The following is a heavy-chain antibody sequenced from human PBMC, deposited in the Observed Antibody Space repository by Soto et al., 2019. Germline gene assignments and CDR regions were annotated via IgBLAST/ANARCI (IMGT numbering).Heavy chain of an antibody. CDR3: VRERQFVRDFYYGMDV. CDR1: GFTFNTYS. V-gene: IGHV3-21*01. J-gene: IGHJ6*02. CDR2: ISNTGAHI. D-gene: IGHD6-6*01. Sequence: EVHLVDSGGGLVKPGGSLRLSCAASGFTFNTYSMTWVRQAPGQGLEWVSSISNTGAHIYYADSVRGRFTISRANAKNSLYLQMNSLTAEDTAVYYCVRERQFVRDFYYGMDVWGRGTTVTVSS.